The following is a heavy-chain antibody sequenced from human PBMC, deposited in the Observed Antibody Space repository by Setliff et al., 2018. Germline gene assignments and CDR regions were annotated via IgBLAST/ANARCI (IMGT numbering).Heavy chain of an antibody. J-gene: IGHJ4*02. Sequence: NPSETLSLTCTVSGGSISSSSYFWTWVRQPPGKGLEWIGSIYHSGSTYYNPSLKSRVTISVDTSKNQFSLKLSSVTAADTAVYYCARRRGIDDYWGQGTLVTVSS. CDR1: GGSISSSSYF. CDR3: ARRRGIDDY. V-gene: IGHV4-39*01. CDR2: IYHSGST.